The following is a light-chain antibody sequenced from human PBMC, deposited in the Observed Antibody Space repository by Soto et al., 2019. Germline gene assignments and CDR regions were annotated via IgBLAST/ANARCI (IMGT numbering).Light chain of an antibody. V-gene: IGLV1-44*01. CDR3: AAWDDSLNGYV. CDR1: SSNIGSNT. J-gene: IGLJ1*01. Sequence: SALSQPPSASGTPGQRVTISCSGSSSNIGSNTVSWYQQFPGTAPKLLIYFNIQRPSGVPDRFSGSKSGTSASLAISGLQSEDEADYYCAAWDDSLNGYVFGTGTKVTVL. CDR2: FNI.